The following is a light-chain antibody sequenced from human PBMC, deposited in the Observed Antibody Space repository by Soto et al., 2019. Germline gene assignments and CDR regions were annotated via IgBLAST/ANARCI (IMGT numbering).Light chain of an antibody. CDR3: SSYAGSNNFVV. J-gene: IGLJ2*01. Sequence: QSALTQPPSASGSLGQSVTISCTGSSSDVGTYNYVSWYQQYPGKAPKLMIYEVTKRPSRVPDRFSGSKSGNTASLTVSGLQADDVADYYCSSYAGSNNFVVFGGGTKLTVL. CDR1: SSDVGTYNY. V-gene: IGLV2-8*01. CDR2: EVT.